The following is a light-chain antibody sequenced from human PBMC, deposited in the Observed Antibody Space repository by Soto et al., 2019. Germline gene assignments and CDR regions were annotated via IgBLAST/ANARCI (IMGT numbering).Light chain of an antibody. Sequence: QSALTQPASVSGSPGQSITISCTGSSRDVGGYNYVSWYQHHPGKAPKLMIHDVSIRPSGVSNRFSGSKSGNTASLTISGLQAEDEADYYCSSYASSRTAVFGGGTKVTVL. CDR3: SSYASSRTAV. V-gene: IGLV2-14*03. CDR2: DVS. J-gene: IGLJ2*01. CDR1: SRDVGGYNY.